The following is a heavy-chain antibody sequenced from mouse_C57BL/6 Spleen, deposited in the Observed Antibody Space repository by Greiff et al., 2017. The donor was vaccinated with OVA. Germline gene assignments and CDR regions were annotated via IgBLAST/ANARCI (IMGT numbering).Heavy chain of an antibody. V-gene: IGHV5-17*01. Sequence: EVQGVESGGGLVKPGGSLKLSCAASGFTFSDYGMHWVRQAPEKGLEWVAYISSGSSTIYYADTVKGRFTISRDNAKNTLFLQMTSLRSEDTAMYYCATYGYDGDWYFDVWGTGTTVTVSS. CDR1: GFTFSDYG. J-gene: IGHJ1*03. D-gene: IGHD2-2*01. CDR3: ATYGYDGDWYFDV. CDR2: ISSGSSTI.